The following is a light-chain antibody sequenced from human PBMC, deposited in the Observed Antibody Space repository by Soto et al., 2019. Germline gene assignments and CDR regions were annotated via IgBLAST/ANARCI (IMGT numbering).Light chain of an antibody. CDR1: TSDIGGYKY. V-gene: IGLV2-11*01. Sequence: QSALTQPPSVSGSPGQSVTISCTGTTSDIGGYKYVSWYQQLPGKAPKLMIFDVTKRPSGVPDRLSGSNSGNTASLTISGLQAEDEALYYCCSYARTTHVFGTGTKVTVL. CDR3: CSYARTTHV. J-gene: IGLJ1*01. CDR2: DVT.